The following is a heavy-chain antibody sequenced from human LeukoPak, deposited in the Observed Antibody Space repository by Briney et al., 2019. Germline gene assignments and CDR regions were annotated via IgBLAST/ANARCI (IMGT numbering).Heavy chain of an antibody. D-gene: IGHD5-18*01. CDR2: IIPIFGTA. J-gene: IGHJ6*02. CDR3: ARGILGGYSYGQSTRYYYYGMDV. CDR1: GGTFSSYA. V-gene: IGHV1-69*13. Sequence: SVKVSCKASGGTFSSYAISWVRQAPGQGLEWMGGIIPIFGTANYAQKFQGRVTITADESASTAYMELSSLRSEDTAVYYCARGILGGYSYGQSTRYYYYGMDVWGQGTTVTVSS.